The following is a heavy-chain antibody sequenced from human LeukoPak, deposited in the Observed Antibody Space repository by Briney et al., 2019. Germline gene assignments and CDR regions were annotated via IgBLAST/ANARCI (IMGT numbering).Heavy chain of an antibody. V-gene: IGHV3-7*01. CDR3: ANYDSRGLGLDY. D-gene: IGHD3-22*01. CDR2: IKQDGSEK. Sequence: TGGSLRLSCVASGFTFSSYWMSWVRQAPGKGLEWVATIKQDGSEKYYVDSAKGRFTFSRDNAKNSLYLQMSSLRAEDTAVYHCANYDSRGLGLDYWGQGTLVTVSS. J-gene: IGHJ4*02. CDR1: GFTFSSYW.